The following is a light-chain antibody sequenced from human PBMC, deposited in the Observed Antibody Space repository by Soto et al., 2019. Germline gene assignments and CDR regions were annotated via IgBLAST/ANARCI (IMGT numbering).Light chain of an antibody. CDR2: DAS. Sequence: DIQMTQSPSTLSASVGDRVTITCRASQGIYSWLAWYQQKPGKAPKLLISDASSLQSGVPSWFSGSGSGTEFTLTISSLQPGYVATYFCQQYHSYPWTFGQGTKVEIK. CDR1: QGIYSW. V-gene: IGKV1-5*01. CDR3: QQYHSYPWT. J-gene: IGKJ1*01.